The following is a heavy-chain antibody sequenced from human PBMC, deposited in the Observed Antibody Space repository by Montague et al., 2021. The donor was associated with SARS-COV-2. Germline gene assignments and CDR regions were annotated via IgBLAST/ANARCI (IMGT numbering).Heavy chain of an antibody. CDR3: ARGLKFRPRVGSWTNLAPYSY. CDR1: GVSFGDYY. D-gene: IGHD3-10*01. V-gene: IGHV4-34*01. CDR2: INYGGST. J-gene: IGHJ4*02. Sequence: SETLSLTCAVYGVSFGDYYWSWIRQCPGKGLEWVGEINYGGSTDYNPSLTSRVTISIDTSKKQFSLKLSSVTAADTAVYYCARGLKFRPRVGSWTNLAPYSYWGQGTLVTVSS.